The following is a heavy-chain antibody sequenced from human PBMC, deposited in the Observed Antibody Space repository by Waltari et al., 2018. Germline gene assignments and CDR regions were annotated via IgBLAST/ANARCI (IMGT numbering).Heavy chain of an antibody. Sequence: QVQLQESGPGLVKPSETLSLTCTVSGGSISSYYCSWIRQSAGKGLEWIGRIFTSGSTNYNPSLKSRITMSVDPSKNQFSLRLSSVTAADTAVYYCARDLGGGNYADSWGQGTLVTVSS. CDR3: ARDLGGGNYADS. CDR1: GGSISSYY. D-gene: IGHD2-2*01. J-gene: IGHJ4*02. CDR2: IFTSGST. V-gene: IGHV4-4*07.